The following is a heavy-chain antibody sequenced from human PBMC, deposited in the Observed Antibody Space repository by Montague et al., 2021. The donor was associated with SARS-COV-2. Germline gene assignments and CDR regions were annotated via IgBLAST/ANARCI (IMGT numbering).Heavy chain of an antibody. J-gene: IGHJ5*02. V-gene: IGHV4-34*01. D-gene: IGHD3-16*02. CDR1: GGSFSGYY. Sequence: SETLSPTCAVYGGSFSGYYWSWIRQPPGKGLEWIGEINHSGSTNYNPSLKSRVTISVDTSKNQFSLKPSSVTAADTAVYYCARGYDYVWGSYRYLHWFDPWSQGTLVTVST. CDR2: INHSGST. CDR3: ARGYDYVWGSYRYLHWFDP.